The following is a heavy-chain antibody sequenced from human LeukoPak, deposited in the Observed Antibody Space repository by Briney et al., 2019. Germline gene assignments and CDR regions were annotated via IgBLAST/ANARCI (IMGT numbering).Heavy chain of an antibody. J-gene: IGHJ4*02. V-gene: IGHV4-31*03. Sequence: SETLSLTCTVSGGPISSGGYYWSWIRQHPGKGLEWIGYIYYSGSTYYNPSLKSRVTISVDTSKNQFSLKLSSVTAADTAVYYCARDCVYYDSSCKDYWGQGTLVTVSS. D-gene: IGHD3-22*01. CDR3: ARDCVYYDSSCKDY. CDR2: IYYSGST. CDR1: GGPISSGGYY.